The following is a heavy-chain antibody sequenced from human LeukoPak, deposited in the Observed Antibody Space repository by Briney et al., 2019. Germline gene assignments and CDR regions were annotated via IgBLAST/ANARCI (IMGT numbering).Heavy chain of an antibody. CDR1: GGSISSYY. D-gene: IGHD6-13*01. CDR2: IYYSGST. Sequence: SETLSLTCTVSGGSISSYYWSWIRQPPGKGLEWIGYIYYSGSTNYNPSLESRVTISVDTSKNQFSLKLTSVTAADTAVYYCARRSSSWFHFDYWGQGTLVTVSS. CDR3: ARRSSSWFHFDY. J-gene: IGHJ4*02. V-gene: IGHV4-59*08.